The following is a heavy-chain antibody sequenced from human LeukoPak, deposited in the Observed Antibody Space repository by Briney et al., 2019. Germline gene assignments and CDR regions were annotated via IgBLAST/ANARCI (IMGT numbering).Heavy chain of an antibody. CDR1: GYTSTGYY. Sequence: GASVKVSCKASGYTSTGYYMHWVRQAPGQGLEWMGWINPNSGGTNYAQKFQGRVTMTRDTSISTAYMELSRLRSDDTAVYYCARVGDFWSGYYYYYGMDVWGQGTTVTVSS. D-gene: IGHD3-3*01. CDR3: ARVGDFWSGYYYYYGMDV. J-gene: IGHJ6*02. V-gene: IGHV1-2*02. CDR2: INPNSGGT.